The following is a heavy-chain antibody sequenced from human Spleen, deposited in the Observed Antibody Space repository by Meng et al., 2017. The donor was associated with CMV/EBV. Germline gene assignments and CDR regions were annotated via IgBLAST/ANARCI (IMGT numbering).Heavy chain of an antibody. CDR1: GFTFSSYS. CDR2: ISSSRSYI. D-gene: IGHD1-26*01. V-gene: IGHV3-21*01. CDR3: ARGPGARFDP. J-gene: IGHJ5*02. Sequence: GESLKISCAASGFTFSSYSMNWVRQAPGKGLEWVSGISSSRSYIYYGDSVKGRFTISRDNAKNSLYLQMNSLRAEDTAVYYCARGPGARFDPWGQGTLVTVSS.